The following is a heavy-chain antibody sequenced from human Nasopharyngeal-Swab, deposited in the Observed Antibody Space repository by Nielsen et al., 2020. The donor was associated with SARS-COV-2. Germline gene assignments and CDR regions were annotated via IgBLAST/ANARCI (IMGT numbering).Heavy chain of an antibody. D-gene: IGHD1-14*01. Sequence: ASVKVSCKASGFMLNNNFGISWVRQAPGQGPEWMGWINSYNDDTDYGQKFQGRLTMTIDTSRNTADMELRSLRSDDTAVYFCARKASAPGFSFYYYMDVWGMGTTVTVSS. CDR3: ARKASAPGFSFYYYMDV. J-gene: IGHJ6*03. CDR2: INSYNDDT. CDR1: GFMLNNNFG. V-gene: IGHV1-18*01.